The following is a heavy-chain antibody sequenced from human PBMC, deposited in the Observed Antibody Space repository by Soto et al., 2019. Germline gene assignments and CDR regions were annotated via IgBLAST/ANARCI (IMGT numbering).Heavy chain of an antibody. CDR3: AKDGYSSGWYVADY. D-gene: IGHD6-19*01. CDR2: ISYDGSNK. Sequence: QVQLVESGGGVVQPGRSLRLSCAASGFTFSSYGMHWVRQAPGKGLEWVAVISYDGSNKYYADSVKGRFTISRDNSKNTLYLQMNSLRAEDTAVYYCAKDGYSSGWYVADYWGQGTLATVSS. V-gene: IGHV3-30*18. J-gene: IGHJ4*02. CDR1: GFTFSSYG.